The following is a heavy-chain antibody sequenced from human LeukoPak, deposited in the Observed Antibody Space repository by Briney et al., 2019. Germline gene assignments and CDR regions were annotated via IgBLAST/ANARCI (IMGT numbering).Heavy chain of an antibody. Sequence: GGSLRLSCTASGFSFSGHWMHWARQLPGKGLVWVSRISPTGSTTSYADSVKGRFTVSRDNAKNTLYLQVNNRRAEDTAVYYCARGPNSNWSGLDFWGQGTLLTVSS. CDR1: GFSFSGHW. CDR3: ARGPNSNWSGLDF. J-gene: IGHJ4*02. D-gene: IGHD6-6*01. CDR2: ISPTGSTT. V-gene: IGHV3-74*01.